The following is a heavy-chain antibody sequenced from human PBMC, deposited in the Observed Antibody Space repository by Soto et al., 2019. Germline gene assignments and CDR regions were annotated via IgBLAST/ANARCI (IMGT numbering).Heavy chain of an antibody. CDR3: VGDGDGGCCSSWFVP. D-gene: IGHD2-15*01. Sequence: EVQLVESGGGLVQPGRSLRLSCAASGFTFSNYEMNLVRQAPGKGLEWISYIDRSGTTIHYADSVKGRFTISRDNAKNSMYLQMNSLRVDDTAVYYCVGDGDGGCCSSWFVPWGQGTLVTVSS. CDR2: IDRSGTTI. V-gene: IGHV3-48*03. CDR1: GFTFSNYE. J-gene: IGHJ5*02.